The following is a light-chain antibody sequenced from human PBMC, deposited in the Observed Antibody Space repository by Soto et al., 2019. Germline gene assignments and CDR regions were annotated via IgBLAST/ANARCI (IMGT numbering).Light chain of an antibody. CDR2: SND. CDR3: AAWDDSLNGQGV. Sequence: QSVPTQPPSASGTPGQRVSISCSGGSSNIGRNTVNWYQQLPGTAPKVLIYSNDQRPSGVPDRFSGSKSGTSASLAISGLQSEDEADYYCAAWDDSLNGQGVFGGGTKLTVL. CDR1: SSNIGRNT. J-gene: IGLJ3*02. V-gene: IGLV1-44*01.